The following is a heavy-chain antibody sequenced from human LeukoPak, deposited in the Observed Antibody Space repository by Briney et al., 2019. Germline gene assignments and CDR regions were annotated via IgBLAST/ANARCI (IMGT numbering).Heavy chain of an antibody. Sequence: PGRSLRLSCEDSGFAFSDFPMHWVRQAPGRGLEWLAVISYDGSNKFYADSLGGRFTISRDNCKRTLYLQMNSLRAEDTAMYYCARDSTQYNYGSGSNVDYWGQGTLVTVSS. D-gene: IGHD3-10*01. CDR2: ISYDGSNK. CDR3: ARDSTQYNYGSGSNVDY. J-gene: IGHJ4*02. V-gene: IGHV3-30*04. CDR1: GFAFSDFP.